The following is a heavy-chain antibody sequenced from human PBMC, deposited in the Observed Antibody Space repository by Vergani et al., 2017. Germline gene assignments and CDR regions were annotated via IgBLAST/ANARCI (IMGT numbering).Heavy chain of an antibody. Sequence: QVQLVESGGGVVQPGRSLRLSCAASGFSFGDYAMNWVRQAPGKGLEWVSFVSTGTKSQSYAESVKGRFTISRDSAKNSLYLQMDSLRAEDTAVYYCAREYSSTSGRAFDFWGQGTKVTVSS. CDR1: GFSFGDYA. D-gene: IGHD2-2*01. CDR3: AREYSSTSGRAFDF. V-gene: IGHV3-30*07. J-gene: IGHJ3*01. CDR2: VSTGTKSQ.